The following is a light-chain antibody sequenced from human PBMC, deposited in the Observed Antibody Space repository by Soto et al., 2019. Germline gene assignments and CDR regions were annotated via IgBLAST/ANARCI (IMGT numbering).Light chain of an antibody. CDR1: QGIGNA. Sequence: NQMTLSPSSLSSSMGARVTISCRESQGIGNALGWYQPQPGKPPNVLIYAASSLQSGVPCRFSGSASATVLTITITILQPEDVASYYCQDYKTAPLTFGEGTKVDIK. J-gene: IGKJ4*01. CDR2: AAS. V-gene: IGKV1-27*01. CDR3: QDYKTAPLT.